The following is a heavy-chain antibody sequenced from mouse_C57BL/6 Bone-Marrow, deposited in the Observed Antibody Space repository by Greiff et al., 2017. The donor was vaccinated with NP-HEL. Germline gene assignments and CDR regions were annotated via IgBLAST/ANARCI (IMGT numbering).Heavy chain of an antibody. CDR2: IYPRSGTT. D-gene: IGHD1-1*01. V-gene: IGHV1-81*01. CDR1: GYTFTSYG. Sequence: VQLQQSGAELARPEASVKLSCKASGYTFTSYGISWVKQRTGQGLEWIGEIYPRSGTTYYNEKFKGKATLTADKSSSTAYMELRSLTSDDSAVYFCARQITTWYFEVWGTGTTVTVSS. J-gene: IGHJ1*03. CDR3: ARQITTWYFEV.